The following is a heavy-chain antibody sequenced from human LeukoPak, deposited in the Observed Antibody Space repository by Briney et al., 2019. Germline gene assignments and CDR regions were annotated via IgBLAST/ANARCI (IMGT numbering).Heavy chain of an antibody. Sequence: SETLSLTCAVYGGAFSGYFWSWIRQPPGKGLEWIGEVNHSGRTNYNPSLKSRVTISVDTSKNQFSLNLRSVTAADTAVYYCARGQFQRDYWGQGTLVTVSS. CDR3: ARGQFQRDY. CDR2: VNHSGRT. CDR1: GGAFSGYF. V-gene: IGHV4-34*01. J-gene: IGHJ4*02.